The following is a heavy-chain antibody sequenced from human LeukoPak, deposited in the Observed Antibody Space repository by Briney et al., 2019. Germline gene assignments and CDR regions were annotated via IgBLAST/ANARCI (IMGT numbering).Heavy chain of an antibody. CDR1: GFTFSSYA. V-gene: IGHV3-30-3*01. CDR3: ARQQWLLLVWMGSFDR. D-gene: IGHD2-21*02. J-gene: IGHJ4*02. CDR2: ISYNGNNK. Sequence: GRSLRLSCAASGFTFSSYAMHWVRQAPGKGLEWVAVISYNGNNKYYADSVKGRFTIFRDNSKNTLYLQMNSLRTEDTAVYYCARQQWLLLVWMGSFDRWGQGTLVTVSS.